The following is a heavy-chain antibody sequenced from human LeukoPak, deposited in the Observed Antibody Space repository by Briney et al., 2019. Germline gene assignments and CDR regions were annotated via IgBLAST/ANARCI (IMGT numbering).Heavy chain of an antibody. CDR3: AKVFDRAVAGLDY. Sequence: GGSLRLSCAASGFTFSRFPMSWVRQAPGKGLEWVSAISASGASTYYADSVKGRFTISRDNSKNTLYLQMNSLRAEDTALYYCAKVFDRAVAGLDYWGQGTLVTVSS. CDR1: GFTFSRFP. J-gene: IGHJ4*02. D-gene: IGHD6-19*01. CDR2: ISASGAST. V-gene: IGHV3-23*01.